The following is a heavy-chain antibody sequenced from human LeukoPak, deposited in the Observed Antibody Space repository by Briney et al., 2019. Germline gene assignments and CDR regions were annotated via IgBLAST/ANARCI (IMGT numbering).Heavy chain of an antibody. V-gene: IGHV4-59*01. CDR3: ATSKQWELRY. Sequence: ASETLSLTCTVSGGSISSYYWSWIRPPPGKGLEWIGYIYYSGRTNYNPSFKCRVTISVDTSKNQFSLKLSSVTAADTAVYYCATSKQWELRYGGQGTLVTVSS. CDR2: IYYSGRT. J-gene: IGHJ4*02. D-gene: IGHD1-26*01. CDR1: GGSISSYY.